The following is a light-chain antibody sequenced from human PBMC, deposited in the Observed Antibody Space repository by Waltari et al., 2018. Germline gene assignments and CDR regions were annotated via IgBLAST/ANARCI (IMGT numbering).Light chain of an antibody. Sequence: QTVVTQEPSLTVSPGGTVTLTCASSTGAVTSPYYPNWFQQKPGQAPRALIYTAINKHSWTPARFSGSLLGGKAALTLSGVQPEDEAEYYCLLYNGGGWVFGGGTQLTVL. CDR1: TGAVTSPYY. CDR3: LLYNGGGWV. CDR2: TAI. J-gene: IGLJ3*02. V-gene: IGLV7-43*01.